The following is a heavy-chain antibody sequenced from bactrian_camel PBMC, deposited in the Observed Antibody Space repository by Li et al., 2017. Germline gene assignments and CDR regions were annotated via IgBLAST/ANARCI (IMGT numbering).Heavy chain of an antibody. CDR1: GGTTSGLTIREVC. D-gene: IGHD5*01. J-gene: IGHJ4*01. V-gene: IGHV3S68*01. CDR3: AAGRPRGRDWRLPHEYRY. CDR2: IAGSDGST. Sequence: HVQLVESGGGSMQAGESLKLSCAASGGTTSGLTIREVCMGWFRQAPGKEREGVATIAGSDGSTYYADSVKGRFTISRDNAKNTLYLQMNGLKAEDTAMYYCAAGRPRGRDWRLPHEYRYRGQGTQVTVSS.